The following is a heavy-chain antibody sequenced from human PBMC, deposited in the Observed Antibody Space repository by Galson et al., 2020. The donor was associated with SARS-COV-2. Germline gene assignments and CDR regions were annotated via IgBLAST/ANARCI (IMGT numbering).Heavy chain of an antibody. CDR2: ISWLGVIT. J-gene: IGHJ4*02. CDR1: VFTFDDFT. D-gene: IGHD3-22*01. Sequence: GESLKISCAASVFTFDDFTMHRVRQAPGKCLERASPISWLGVITHYVNSVKGRITISRDNSKNSLYLQMISMRTEDTALYYCAKEIHYDSGIDYWGQGTLVTVSS. CDR3: AKEIHYDSGIDY. V-gene: IGHV3-43*01.